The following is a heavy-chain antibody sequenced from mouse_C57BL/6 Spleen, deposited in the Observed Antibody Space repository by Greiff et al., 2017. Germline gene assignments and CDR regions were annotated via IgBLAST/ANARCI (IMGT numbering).Heavy chain of an antibody. Sequence: QVHVKQPGAELVKPGASVKMSCKASGYTFTSYWITWVKQRPGQGLEWIGDIYPGSGSTNYNEKFKSKATLTVDTSSSTAYMQLSSLTSEDSAVYYCARGEHDPFAYWGQGTTLTVSS. CDR3: ARGEHDPFAY. J-gene: IGHJ2*01. CDR1: GYTFTSYW. CDR2: IYPGSGST. V-gene: IGHV1-55*01.